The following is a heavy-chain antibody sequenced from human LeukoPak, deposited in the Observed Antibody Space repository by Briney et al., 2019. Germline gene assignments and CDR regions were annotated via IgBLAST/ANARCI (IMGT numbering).Heavy chain of an antibody. Sequence: GGSLRLSCAASGFTFSSYAMSWVRQAPGKGLEWVSAISGSGGSTYYADSVKGRFTISRDNSKNTLYLQMNGLRAEDTAVYYCAKDRKGEDLLDAFDIWGQGTMVTVSS. J-gene: IGHJ3*02. V-gene: IGHV3-23*01. CDR1: GFTFSSYA. CDR2: ISGSGGST. CDR3: AKDRKGEDLLDAFDI. D-gene: IGHD3-16*01.